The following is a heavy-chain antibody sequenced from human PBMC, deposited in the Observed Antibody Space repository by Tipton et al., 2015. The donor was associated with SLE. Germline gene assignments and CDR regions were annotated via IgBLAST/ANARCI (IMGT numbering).Heavy chain of an antibody. Sequence: SLRLSCAASGFTFSDYSMTWVRQAPGKGLEWVSRINSDGIGTDYADSVKGRFTISRDLAKRILYLQMNSLRADDTAVYYCARVIAAPPYGMDVWGQGTTVTVSS. CDR3: ARVIAAPPYGMDV. CDR2: INSDGIGT. J-gene: IGHJ6*02. D-gene: IGHD6-13*01. CDR1: GFTFSDYS. V-gene: IGHV3-74*01.